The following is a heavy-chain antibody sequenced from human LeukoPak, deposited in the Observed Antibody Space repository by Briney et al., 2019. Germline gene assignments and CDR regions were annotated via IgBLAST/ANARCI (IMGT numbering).Heavy chain of an antibody. Sequence: SETLSLTCTVSGGSISSSSYYWSWIRQPPGKGLEWIGYIYYSGSTNYNPSLKSRVTISVDTSKNQFSLKLSSVTAADTAVYYCARTLYYYDSSGYDYWGQGTLVTVSS. D-gene: IGHD3-22*01. CDR1: GGSISSSSYY. CDR3: ARTLYYYDSSGYDY. CDR2: IYYSGST. J-gene: IGHJ4*02. V-gene: IGHV4-61*01.